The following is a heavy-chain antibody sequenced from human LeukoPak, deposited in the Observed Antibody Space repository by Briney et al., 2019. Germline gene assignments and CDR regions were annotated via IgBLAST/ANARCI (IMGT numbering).Heavy chain of an antibody. CDR2: IYYSGST. J-gene: IGHJ3*02. D-gene: IGHD5-18*01. V-gene: IGHV4-39*02. Sequence: SETLSLTCTVSGGSISSSSYYWGWIRQPPGKGLEWIGSIYYSGSTYYNPSLKSRVTISVDTSKNQFSLKLSSLTAADTAVYYCARDPRDTEWLGAFDIWGQGTMVTVSS. CDR3: ARDPRDTEWLGAFDI. CDR1: GGSISSSSYY.